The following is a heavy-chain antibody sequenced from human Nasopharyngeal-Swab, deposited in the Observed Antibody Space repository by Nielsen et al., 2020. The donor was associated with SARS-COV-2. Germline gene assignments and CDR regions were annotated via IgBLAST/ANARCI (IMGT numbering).Heavy chain of an antibody. J-gene: IGHJ6*02. CDR3: SRDGLDYDFWSAYIMDV. CDR2: ISSSSSYI. D-gene: IGHD3-3*01. CDR1: GFTFNYYN. V-gene: IGHV3-21*01. Sequence: GESLKISCAASGFTFNYYNFNWVRQAPGKGLELVSSISSSSSYIYYADSVKGRFTISRDNAKNSLYLQMNSLRAEDTAVYYCSRDGLDYDFWSAYIMDVWGQGTTVTVSS.